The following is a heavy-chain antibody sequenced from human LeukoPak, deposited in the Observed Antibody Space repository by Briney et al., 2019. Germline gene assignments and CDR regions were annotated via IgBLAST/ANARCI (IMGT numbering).Heavy chain of an antibody. CDR3: AKDMPDDYYYYMDV. CDR2: ISYDGSNK. J-gene: IGHJ6*03. Sequence: GGSLRLSCAASGFTFSSYGMHWVRQAPGKGLEWVAVISYDGSNKYYADSVKGRFTISRDNSKNTLYLQMNSLRAEDTAVYYCAKDMPDDYYYYMDVWGKGTTVTVSS. V-gene: IGHV3-30*18. CDR1: GFTFSSYG. D-gene: IGHD2-2*01.